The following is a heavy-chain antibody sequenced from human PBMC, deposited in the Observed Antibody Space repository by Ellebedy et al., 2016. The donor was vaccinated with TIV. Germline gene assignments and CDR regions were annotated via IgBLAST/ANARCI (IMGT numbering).Heavy chain of an antibody. CDR1: GYSFTNYW. CDR3: ARHGPRNDYGDLFRFDP. D-gene: IGHD4-17*01. CDR2: IYPHDSDT. J-gene: IGHJ5*02. Sequence: GESLKISCKGSGYSFTNYWIGWVRQMPGKGLEWMGMIYPHDSDTRYNPSFQGQVTISADKSISTAYLQWSSLKASDTAMYYCARHGPRNDYGDLFRFDPWGQGTLVTVSS. V-gene: IGHV5-51*01.